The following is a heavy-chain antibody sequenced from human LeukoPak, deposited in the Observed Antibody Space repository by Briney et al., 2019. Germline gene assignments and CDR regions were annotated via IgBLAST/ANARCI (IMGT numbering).Heavy chain of an antibody. Sequence: PSETLSLTCTVSGGSISSYYWSWLRQPPGKGLEWIGCIYYSGSTNYNPSLKSRVTISIDTSKNQFSLKLSSVTAADTAVYYCARDGYCTNTSCYRGWFDPWGQGTLVTVSS. CDR2: IYYSGST. CDR1: GGSISSYY. D-gene: IGHD2-2*03. J-gene: IGHJ5*02. V-gene: IGHV4-59*01. CDR3: ARDGYCTNTSCYRGWFDP.